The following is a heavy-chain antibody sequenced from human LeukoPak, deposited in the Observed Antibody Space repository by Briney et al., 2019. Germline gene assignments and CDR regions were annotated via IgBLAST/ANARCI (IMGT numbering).Heavy chain of an antibody. Sequence: QTGGSLRLSCAASGFTFSGSAMHWVRQASGKGLEWVGRIRSKANHYATAYAASVKGRFTVSRDDSKNTAYLQMNSLKPEDTAVYYCTLNKWYENGFDPWGQGTLVTVSS. D-gene: IGHD2-8*01. CDR2: IRSKANHYAT. CDR3: TLNKWYENGFDP. CDR1: GFTFSGSA. V-gene: IGHV3-73*01. J-gene: IGHJ5*02.